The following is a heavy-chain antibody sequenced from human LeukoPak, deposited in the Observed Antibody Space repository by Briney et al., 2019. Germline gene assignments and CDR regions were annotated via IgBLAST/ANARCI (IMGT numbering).Heavy chain of an antibody. CDR1: GFTFSSYS. Sequence: PGGSLRLSCAASGFTFSSYSMNWVRQAPGKGLGWVSSISSSSSYIYYADSVKGRFTISRDNAKNSLYLQMNSLRAEDTAVYYCARGVGLFSYGSLTPLTYFDYWGQGTLVTVSS. J-gene: IGHJ4*02. CDR2: ISSSSSYI. D-gene: IGHD5-18*01. V-gene: IGHV3-21*01. CDR3: ARGVGLFSYGSLTPLTYFDY.